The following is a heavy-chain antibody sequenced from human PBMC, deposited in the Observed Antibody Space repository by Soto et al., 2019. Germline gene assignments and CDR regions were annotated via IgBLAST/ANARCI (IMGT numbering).Heavy chain of an antibody. V-gene: IGHV1-46*01. D-gene: IGHD1-26*01. CDR3: ARGPDDRELCEVCSPWFDP. J-gene: IGHJ5*02. CDR1: GYTFTSYY. CDR2: INPSGGST. Sequence: ASVKVSCKASGYTFTSYYMHWVRQAPGQGLEWMGIINPSGGSTNYAQKFQGRVTMTRDTSTSTGYMELSSLRSEDTAVYYCARGPDDRELCEVCSPWFDPWGEGTLGTVS.